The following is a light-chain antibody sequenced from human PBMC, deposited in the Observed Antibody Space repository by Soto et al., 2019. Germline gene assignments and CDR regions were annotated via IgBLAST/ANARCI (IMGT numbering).Light chain of an antibody. CDR2: EVS. V-gene: IGLV2-8*01. Sequence: QSVLTQPPSASGYPGQSVTIACTGTSSDVGGYNYVSWYQQHPGEAPKLMIYEVSKRPSGVPDRFSGSKSGNTASLTVSGLQAEDEADYYCSSYAGSNNYVFGTGTKVTVL. CDR1: SSDVGGYNY. J-gene: IGLJ1*01. CDR3: SSYAGSNNYV.